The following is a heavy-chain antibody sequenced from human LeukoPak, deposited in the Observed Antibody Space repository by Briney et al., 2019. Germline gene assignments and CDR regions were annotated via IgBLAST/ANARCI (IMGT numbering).Heavy chain of an antibody. CDR1: GFTFSSYA. J-gene: IGHJ4*02. Sequence: GRSLRLSCAASGFTFSSYAMHWVRQAPGKGLEWVAVISYDGSNKYYADSVKGRFTISRDNSKNTLYLQMNSLRAEDTAVYYCARDYLGYGDYVLDYWGQGTLVTVSS. D-gene: IGHD4-17*01. V-gene: IGHV3-30-3*01. CDR3: ARDYLGYGDYVLDY. CDR2: ISYDGSNK.